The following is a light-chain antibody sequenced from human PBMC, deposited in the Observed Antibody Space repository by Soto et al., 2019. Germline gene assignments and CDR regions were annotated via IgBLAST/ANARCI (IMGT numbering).Light chain of an antibody. CDR3: QQSYSTPRT. CDR1: QSISNY. V-gene: IGKV1-39*01. J-gene: IGKJ1*01. CDR2: DAS. Sequence: DIQMTQSPSSLSASVGDRVTLTCRASQSISNYLNWYQQKPGKAPNLLIYDASSLQSGVPSSFSGSGSGTDFTLTISRLQPEDFATYYCQQSYSTPRTFGQGTKVEIK.